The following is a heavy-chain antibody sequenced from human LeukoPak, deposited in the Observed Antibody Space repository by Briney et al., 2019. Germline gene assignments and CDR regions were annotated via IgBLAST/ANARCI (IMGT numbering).Heavy chain of an antibody. CDR3: TSQAGYSSSWET. V-gene: IGHV3-73*01. CDR1: GLIFSGSA. D-gene: IGHD6-13*01. CDR2: MRCKANNYAT. Sequence: GGSLKLSCAASGLIFSGSAMHWVRQAPGKGLEWVGRMRCKANNYATGYATSVIGRFTISRDDSKNTRYLEMNSLKIEDTAVYFCTSQAGYSSSWETWGQGTLVTVSS. J-gene: IGHJ5*02.